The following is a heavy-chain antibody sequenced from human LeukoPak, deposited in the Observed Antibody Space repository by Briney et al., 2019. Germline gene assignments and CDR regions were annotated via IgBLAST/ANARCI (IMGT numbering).Heavy chain of an antibody. Sequence: GGSLRLSCAASGFTVSSNYMSWVRQAPGKGLEWVANIKQDGSDTYYVDSVKGRFTISRDNAKNSLFLQMNSLRAEDTAVYYCARGVVPAANVAYWGQGTLVTVSS. D-gene: IGHD2-2*01. J-gene: IGHJ4*02. CDR2: IKQDGSDT. CDR1: GFTVSSNY. CDR3: ARGVVPAANVAY. V-gene: IGHV3-7*04.